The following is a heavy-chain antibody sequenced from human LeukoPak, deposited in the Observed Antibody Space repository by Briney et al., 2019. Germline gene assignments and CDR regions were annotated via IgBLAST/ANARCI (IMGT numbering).Heavy chain of an antibody. Sequence: GGSLRLSCAASGFTFTSYSINWVRQAPGKGHEWVSSISSSSNYIYYADSLKGRFTISRDNAKNSLYLQVNSLRAEDTAVYFCARGQLPTFDYWGQGTLVTVSS. V-gene: IGHV3-21*01. D-gene: IGHD2-2*01. CDR2: ISSSSNYI. CDR1: GFTFTSYS. J-gene: IGHJ4*02. CDR3: ARGQLPTFDY.